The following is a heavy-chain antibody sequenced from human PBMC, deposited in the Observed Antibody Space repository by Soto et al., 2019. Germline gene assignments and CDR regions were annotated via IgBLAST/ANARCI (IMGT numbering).Heavy chain of an antibody. CDR1: XXXXSTYA. CDR3: ATLRILVDPTG. J-gene: IGHJ6*02. Sequence: EVQLLESGGGLVQPGGSLRLSXAXSXXXXSTYAMRWVRQAPGKGLESVSVISESGGGTYYADSVKGRFTISRDNSKNTLYLQMNSLRAEDTAVYYCATLRILVDPTGWGQGTTVTVSS. D-gene: IGHD2-15*01. CDR2: ISESGGGT. V-gene: IGHV3-23*01.